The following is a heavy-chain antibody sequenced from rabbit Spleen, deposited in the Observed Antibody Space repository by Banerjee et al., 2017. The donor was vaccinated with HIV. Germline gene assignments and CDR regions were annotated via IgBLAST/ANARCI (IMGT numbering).Heavy chain of an antibody. Sequence: QSLEESGGDLVKPGASLTLTCTASGVSFSSNHYMCWVRQAPGKGLEWISCIAGDSSGFTYSATWAKGRFTCSKTSSTTVTLQMTSLTVADTATYFCARDTGTSFSSYGMDLWGPGTLV. J-gene: IGHJ6*01. CDR2: IAGDSSGFT. V-gene: IGHV1S40*01. CDR3: ARDTGTSFSSYGMDL. CDR1: GVSFSSNHY. D-gene: IGHD7-1*01.